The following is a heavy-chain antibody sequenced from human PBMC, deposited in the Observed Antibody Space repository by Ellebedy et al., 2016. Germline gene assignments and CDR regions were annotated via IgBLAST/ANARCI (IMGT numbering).Heavy chain of an antibody. CDR2: LYSGGTI. CDR3: GRGNGIFGPEPLDY. V-gene: IGHV3-66*01. Sequence: GGSLRLSCAVSGFTVSSNYMSWVRQAPGKGLEWVSVLYSGGTIYYADSVKGRFTISRDDFKHTLYLQMNSLRAEDTAIYFCGRGNGIFGPEPLDYWGQGTLVTVSS. CDR1: GFTVSSNY. D-gene: IGHD1-14*01. J-gene: IGHJ4*02.